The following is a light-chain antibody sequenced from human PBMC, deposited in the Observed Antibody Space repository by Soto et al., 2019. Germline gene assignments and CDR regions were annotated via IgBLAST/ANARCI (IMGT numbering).Light chain of an antibody. CDR1: SSDVGGYNF. CDR3: SSYTRSSTVV. CDR2: HVT. Sequence: QSALTQPASVSGSPGQSITISCTGSSSDVGGYNFVSWYQHHPGKAPKLMIYHVTNRPSGVSDRFSGSKSGNRASLTISGLQAEDEADYYCSSYTRSSTVVFGGGTKVTVL. V-gene: IGLV2-14*03. J-gene: IGLJ2*01.